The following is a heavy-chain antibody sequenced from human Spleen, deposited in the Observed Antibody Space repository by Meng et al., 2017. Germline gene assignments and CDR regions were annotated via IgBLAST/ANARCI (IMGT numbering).Heavy chain of an antibody. V-gene: IGHV3-23*01. J-gene: IGHJ4*02. CDR1: GFTSSSYA. CDR2: ISGSGGST. Sequence: GGSLRPSCAASGFTSSSYAMSWVRQAPGKGLEWVSAISGSGGSTYYADSVKGRFTISRDNSKNTLYLQMNSLRAEDTAVYYCAKDVVGTTTTYCFDYWGQGTLVTVSS. D-gene: IGHD1-26*01. CDR3: AKDVVGTTTTYCFDY.